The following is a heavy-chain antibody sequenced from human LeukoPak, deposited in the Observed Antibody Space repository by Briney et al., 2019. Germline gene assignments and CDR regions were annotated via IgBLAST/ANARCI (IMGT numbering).Heavy chain of an antibody. V-gene: IGHV3-64*01. Sequence: PGGSLRLSCAASGFTFSSYAMHWVRQAPGKGLEYVSAISSNGGSTYYANSVKGRFTISRDNSKNTLYLQMGSLRAEDMAVYYCARGVSYVTSLLLRYFDWEPDYYYYMDVWGKGTTVTISS. J-gene: IGHJ6*03. CDR3: ARGVSYVTSLLLRYFDWEPDYYYYMDV. D-gene: IGHD3-9*01. CDR2: ISSNGGST. CDR1: GFTFSSYA.